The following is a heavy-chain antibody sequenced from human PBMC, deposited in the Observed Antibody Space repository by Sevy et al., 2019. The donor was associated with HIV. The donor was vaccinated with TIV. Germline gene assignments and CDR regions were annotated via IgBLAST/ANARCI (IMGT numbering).Heavy chain of an antibody. CDR3: ARVVLYYDYVWGSYRYPPGRFDP. J-gene: IGHJ5*02. CDR2: INHSGST. Sequence: SETLSLTCAVYGGSFSGYYWSWIHQPPGRGLEWIGEINHSGSTNYNPSLKSRVTISVDTSKNQFSLKLSSVTAADTAVYYCARVVLYYDYVWGSYRYPPGRFDPWGQGTLVTVSS. V-gene: IGHV4-34*01. CDR1: GGSFSGYY. D-gene: IGHD3-16*02.